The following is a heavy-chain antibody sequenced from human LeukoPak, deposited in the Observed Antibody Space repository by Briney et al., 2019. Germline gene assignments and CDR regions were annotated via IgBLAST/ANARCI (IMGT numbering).Heavy chain of an antibody. Sequence: GRSLTLSCAASGLTFSNYGMHCVLQAPGKGVVWVAVIWYDGSDKYYAHSVKGRFTISRDNSKNTLFLQMNTLRAEDTAVYYCAREAQDGFDIWGQGTMVTVS. CDR2: IWYDGSDK. CDR1: GLTFSNYG. CDR3: AREAQDGFDI. J-gene: IGHJ3*02. V-gene: IGHV3-33*01.